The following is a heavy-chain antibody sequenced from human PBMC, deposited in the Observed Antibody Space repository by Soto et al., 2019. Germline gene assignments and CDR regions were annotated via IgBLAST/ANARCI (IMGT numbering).Heavy chain of an antibody. J-gene: IGHJ5*02. CDR3: ARGQKGIGLGEVSNWFYP. V-gene: IGHV4-34*01. CDR1: GGSFIGYY. Sequence: SETLSLTCAVYGGSFIGYYWSWIRQPPGKGLEWIGEINHSGSTNYNPSLKRRVTISVDTSKNQFSLKLSSVTAADTAVYYCARGQKGIGLGEVSNWFYPGGQGTLV. CDR2: INHSGST. D-gene: IGHD3-16*01.